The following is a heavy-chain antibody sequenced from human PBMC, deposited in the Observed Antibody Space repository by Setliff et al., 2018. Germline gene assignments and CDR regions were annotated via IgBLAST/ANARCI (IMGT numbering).Heavy chain of an antibody. CDR3: ARSYYYDSSGYYTHPDC. J-gene: IGHJ4*02. V-gene: IGHV1-18*01. CDR1: GYTFTSYG. CDR2: ISVYNGKT. Sequence: ASVKVSCKASGYTFTSYGFSWVRQAPGQGLEWMGWISVYNGKTKYAQKFQGRVTMTTDTSTRTAYMEVTSLRSDDTAVYYCARSYYYDSSGYYTHPDCWGQGTLVTVSS. D-gene: IGHD3-22*01.